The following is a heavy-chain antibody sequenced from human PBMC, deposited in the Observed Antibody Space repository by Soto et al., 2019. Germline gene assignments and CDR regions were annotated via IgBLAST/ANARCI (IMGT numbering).Heavy chain of an antibody. CDR1: GYTFTNYA. CDR2: INAGNGNT. V-gene: IGHV1-3*01. J-gene: IGHJ4*02. CDR3: AATQKKRVFDF. Sequence: ASVKVSCRASGYTFTNYAMHSFADACGQRLEWMGWINAGNGNTKYSQKFQGRVTITRDTSASTAYMELSSLRSEDTAVYYCAATQKKRVFDFWGQGSLVTVSS.